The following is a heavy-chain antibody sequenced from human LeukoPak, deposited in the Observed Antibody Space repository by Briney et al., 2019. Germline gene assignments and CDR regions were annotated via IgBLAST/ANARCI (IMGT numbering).Heavy chain of an antibody. CDR2: IRYDGSNK. V-gene: IGHV3-30*02. Sequence: GGSLRLSCAASGFTFSSYGMHWVRQAPGKGLEWVAFIRYDGSNKYYADSVKGRFTISRDNSKNTLYLQMNSLRAEDTAVYYCAKDSDRHGYYFDYWGQGTLVTVSS. J-gene: IGHJ4*02. CDR1: GFTFSSYG. CDR3: AKDSDRHGYYFDY.